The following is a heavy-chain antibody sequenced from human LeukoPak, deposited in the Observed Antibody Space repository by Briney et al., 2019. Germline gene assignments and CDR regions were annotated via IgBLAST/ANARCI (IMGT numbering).Heavy chain of an antibody. Sequence: GGSLRLSCAASGFTFSSYWTSWVSQAPGKGLEWVANINQDGSEKYYVDSAKGRFTISRDNAKNSLYLQMSSLRAEDTAVYYCARERAAAGNWFDPWGQGTLVTVSS. J-gene: IGHJ5*02. D-gene: IGHD6-13*01. CDR2: INQDGSEK. V-gene: IGHV3-7*01. CDR1: GFTFSSYW. CDR3: ARERAAAGNWFDP.